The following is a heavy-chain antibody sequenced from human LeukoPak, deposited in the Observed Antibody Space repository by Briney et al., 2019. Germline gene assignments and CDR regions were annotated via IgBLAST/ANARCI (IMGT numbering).Heavy chain of an antibody. CDR2: INSDGTIT. CDR3: ARDQQWTFDY. Sequence: GGSLRLSCAASGFTFSPYWMHWVRQVPGKGLVWVSDINSDGTITHYADSVKGRFTVSRDNAQDTLYLQMNSLRAEDTAVYYCARDQQWTFDYWGQGTLVTVSS. D-gene: IGHD6-19*01. J-gene: IGHJ4*02. V-gene: IGHV3-74*01. CDR1: GFTFSPYW.